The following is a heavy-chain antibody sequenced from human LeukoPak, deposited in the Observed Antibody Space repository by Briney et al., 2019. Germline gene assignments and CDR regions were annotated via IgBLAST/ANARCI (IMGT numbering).Heavy chain of an antibody. Sequence: GGSLRLSCAASGFTFSGSAMHWVRQASGKGLEWVGRIRDKANSYATAYAASVKGRFTISRDDSKNTAYLQMNSLKTEDTAVYYCTSFIGNSSSLFYFDYWGQGTLVTVSS. V-gene: IGHV3-73*01. D-gene: IGHD3-16*02. CDR2: IRDKANSYAT. CDR1: GFTFSGSA. J-gene: IGHJ4*02. CDR3: TSFIGNSSSLFYFDY.